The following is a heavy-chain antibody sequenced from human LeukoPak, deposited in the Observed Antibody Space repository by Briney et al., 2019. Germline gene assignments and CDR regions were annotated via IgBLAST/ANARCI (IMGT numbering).Heavy chain of an antibody. Sequence: PSETLSLTCTVSGGSISSYYRSWIRQTPGEGLWCICYIYYSGSTNYNPSLKSRVTISVDTSKNQFSLKLSSVTAADTAVYYCARAYYYDSSGYYFAYWGQGTLVTVSS. V-gene: IGHV4-59*01. J-gene: IGHJ4*02. CDR2: IYYSGST. CDR3: ARAYYYDSSGYYFAY. CDR1: GGSISSYY. D-gene: IGHD3-22*01.